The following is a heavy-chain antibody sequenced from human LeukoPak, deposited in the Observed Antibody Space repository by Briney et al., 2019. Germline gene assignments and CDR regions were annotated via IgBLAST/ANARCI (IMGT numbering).Heavy chain of an antibody. J-gene: IGHJ4*02. CDR1: GFTFSSYG. CDR3: AKGGFQPLLGLVGY. V-gene: IGHV3-30*18. D-gene: IGHD2-2*01. CDR2: ISYDGSNK. Sequence: GGSLRLSCAASGFTFSSYGMHWVRQAPGKGLEWVAVISYDGSNKYYADSVKGRFTISRDNSKNTLYLQMNSLRAEDTAVYYCAKGGFQPLLGLVGYWGQGTLVTVSS.